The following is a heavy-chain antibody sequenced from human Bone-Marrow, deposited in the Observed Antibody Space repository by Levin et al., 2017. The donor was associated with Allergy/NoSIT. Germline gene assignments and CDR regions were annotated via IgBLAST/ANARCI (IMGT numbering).Heavy chain of an antibody. CDR1: GGSISGYY. D-gene: IGHD4-17*01. J-gene: IGHJ5*02. CDR3: ARHRVEYYGDYANWFDP. CDR2: IYYTGST. Sequence: SETLSLTCTVSGGSISGYYWSWIRQPPGKGLEWIGYIYYTGSTKYNPSLKSRISLSLDTSKDQFSLRLRSVTAADTAVYYCARHRVEYYGDYANWFDPWGQGTRVTVSS. V-gene: IGHV4-59*08.